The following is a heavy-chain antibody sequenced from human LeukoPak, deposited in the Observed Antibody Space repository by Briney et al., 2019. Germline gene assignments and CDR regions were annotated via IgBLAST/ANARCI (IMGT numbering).Heavy chain of an antibody. CDR3: ARVLSGGNTEYFDY. J-gene: IGHJ4*02. V-gene: IGHV4-34*01. CDR2: INHSGST. D-gene: IGHD4-23*01. CDR1: GGSFSGYY. Sequence: SETLSLTCAVYGGSFSGYYWSWIRQTPEKGLEWIGEINHSGSTNYSPSLKNRVTLSVDTSKNQFSLKLSSVTAADTAVYFCARVLSGGNTEYFDYWAQGTLVTVSS.